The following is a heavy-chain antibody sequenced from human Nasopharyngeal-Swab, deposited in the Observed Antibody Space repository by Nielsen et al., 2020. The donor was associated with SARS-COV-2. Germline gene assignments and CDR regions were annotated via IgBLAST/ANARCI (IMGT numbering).Heavy chain of an antibody. CDR2: INPSGDTA. V-gene: IGHV1-46*01. CDR3: ARGGDPREVVAATDCFDP. Sequence: WVRQAPGQGLEWMGIINPSGDTASYAQKFQGRVTMTRDTSTSTVYMELNSLRAEDTAVYYCARGGDPREVVAATDCFDPWGQGTLVTVSS. D-gene: IGHD2-15*01. J-gene: IGHJ5*02.